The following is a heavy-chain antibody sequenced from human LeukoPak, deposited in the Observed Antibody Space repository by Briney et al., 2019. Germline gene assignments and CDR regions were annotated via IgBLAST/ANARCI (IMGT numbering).Heavy chain of an antibody. J-gene: IGHJ4*02. CDR2: IDPSDSFT. D-gene: IGHD5-18*01. Sequence: GESLRISCKGSGYSFTSYWISWVRQMPGIGLAWMGRIDPSDSFTNYSPSFRGHVTISADKSITTAYLQWSSLKASDTAMYYCARHEKTAMDEDPLDYWGQGTLVTVSS. CDR1: GYSFTSYW. V-gene: IGHV5-10-1*01. CDR3: ARHEKTAMDEDPLDY.